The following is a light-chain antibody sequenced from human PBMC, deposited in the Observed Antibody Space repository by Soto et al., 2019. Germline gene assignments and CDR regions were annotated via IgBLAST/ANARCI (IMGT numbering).Light chain of an antibody. CDR3: QQSYSSPPT. V-gene: IGKV1-39*01. J-gene: IGKJ1*01. Sequence: DIQMTQSPSSLSASVGDEVTITCRASQTIMTYLNWYQQKPGKAPKLLIFAASSLQSGVPSRFSGSRSGPDFTLTISSLQPEDFATYYCQQSYSSPPTFGQGTKVDIK. CDR1: QTIMTY. CDR2: AAS.